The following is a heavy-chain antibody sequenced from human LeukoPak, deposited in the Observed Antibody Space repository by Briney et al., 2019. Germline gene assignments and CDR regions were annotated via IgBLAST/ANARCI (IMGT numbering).Heavy chain of an antibody. CDR2: IYYSGST. CDR1: GGSISSYY. Sequence: SDTLSLTCTVSGGSISSYYWSWIRQPPGKGLEWIGDIYYSGSTNYNPSLKSRLTISVDTSKNQFSLKLSSVTAADTAVYHCARDGETMDVWGQGTTVTVSS. D-gene: IGHD3-3*01. J-gene: IGHJ6*02. V-gene: IGHV4-59*01. CDR3: ARDGETMDV.